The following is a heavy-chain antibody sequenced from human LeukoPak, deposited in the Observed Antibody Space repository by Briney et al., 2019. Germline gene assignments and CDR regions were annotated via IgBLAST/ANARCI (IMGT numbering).Heavy chain of an antibody. CDR2: IYYNGDT. CDR3: ARVLRAASWRSYDY. Sequence: PSETLSLTCTVSGGSVSNNLYYWGWIRQPPGKGLEWIGYIYYNGDTNYNPSLKSRVIISIDTSSNQFSLRLNSMTAADTAVYYCARVLRAASWRSYDYWGQGSLVTVSS. J-gene: IGHJ4*02. CDR1: GGSVSNNLYY. D-gene: IGHD5-18*01. V-gene: IGHV4-61*01.